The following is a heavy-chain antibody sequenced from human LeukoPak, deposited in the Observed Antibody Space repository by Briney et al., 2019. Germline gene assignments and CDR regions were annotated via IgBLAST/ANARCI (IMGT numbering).Heavy chain of an antibody. J-gene: IGHJ6*02. CDR1: GFTVSSNY. CDR2: IYSGGST. D-gene: IGHD6-13*01. Sequence: GGSLRLSCAASGFTVSSNYMSWVRQAPGKGLEWVSVIYSGGSTYYADSVKGRFTISRHNSKNTLYLQMNSLRAEDTAVYCCAREAPQGGTAAAGNYYYYGMDVWGQGTTVTVSS. V-gene: IGHV3-53*04. CDR3: AREAPQGGTAAAGNYYYYGMDV.